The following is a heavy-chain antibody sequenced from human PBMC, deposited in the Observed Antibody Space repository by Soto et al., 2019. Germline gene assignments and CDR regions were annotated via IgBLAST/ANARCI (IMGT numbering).Heavy chain of an antibody. CDR2: IYYSGST. Sequence: SETLSLTCTVSGGSISSSSYYWGWIRQPPGKGLEWIGSIYYSGSTYYNPSLKSRVTISVDTSKNQFSLKLSSVTAADTAVYYCASDTNRGLLWFGELSPHYYMDVWGKGTTVTVSS. V-gene: IGHV4-39*01. D-gene: IGHD3-10*01. J-gene: IGHJ6*03. CDR3: ASDTNRGLLWFGELSPHYYMDV. CDR1: GGSISSSSYY.